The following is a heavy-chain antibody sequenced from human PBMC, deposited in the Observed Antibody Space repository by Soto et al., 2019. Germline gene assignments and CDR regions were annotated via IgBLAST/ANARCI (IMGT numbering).Heavy chain of an antibody. CDR3: ARDSRRKMTTVTTGYYYYGMDV. D-gene: IGHD4-4*01. Sequence: GGSLRLSCAASGFTFSSYAMHWVRQAPGKGLEWVAVISYDGSNKYYADSVKGRFTISRDNSKNTLYLQMNSLGAEDTAVYYCARDSRRKMTTVTTGYYYYGMDVWGQGTTVTVSS. J-gene: IGHJ6*02. CDR2: ISYDGSNK. V-gene: IGHV3-30-3*01. CDR1: GFTFSSYA.